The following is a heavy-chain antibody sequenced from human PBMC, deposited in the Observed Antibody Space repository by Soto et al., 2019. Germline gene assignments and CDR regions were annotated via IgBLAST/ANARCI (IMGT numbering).Heavy chain of an antibody. CDR1: GFTFSSYA. Sequence: GGSLRLSCAASGFTFSSYAMSWVRQAPGKGLEWVSAISGSGGSTYYADSVKGRFTISRDNSKNTLYLQKNSLRAEDTAVYYCARDSMYNWNEKRDAFDIWCQGTMDTASS. CDR3: ARDSMYNWNEKRDAFDI. V-gene: IGHV3-23*01. D-gene: IGHD1-1*01. CDR2: ISGSGGST. J-gene: IGHJ3*02.